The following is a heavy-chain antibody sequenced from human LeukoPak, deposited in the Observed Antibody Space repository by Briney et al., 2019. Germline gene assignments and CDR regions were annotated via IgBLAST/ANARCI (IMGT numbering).Heavy chain of an antibody. J-gene: IGHJ5*02. CDR2: INPNSGGT. CDR3: ARGPPSEGLWFGVQGGWFDP. D-gene: IGHD3-10*01. CDR1: GYTFTGYY. Sequence: ASVKVSCKASGYTFTGYYMHWVRQAPGQGLELMGWINPNSGGTNYAQKFQGRVTTTRDTSISTAYMELSRLRSDDTAVYYCARGPPSEGLWFGVQGGWFDPWGQGTLVTVSS. V-gene: IGHV1-2*02.